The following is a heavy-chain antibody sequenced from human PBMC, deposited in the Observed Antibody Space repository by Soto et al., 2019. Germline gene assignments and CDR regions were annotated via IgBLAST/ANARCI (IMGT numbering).Heavy chain of an antibody. D-gene: IGHD2-2*02. CDR2: ISYDGSNT. Sequence: GGSLRLSCVASGFTFSNYAMNWVRQAPGKGLEWVAVISYDGSNTYYADSVKGRFTISRDNSKNTLYLQMNSLRAEDTAVYYCAKPSLDIVVVPAAIPLDVWGQGTTVTVS. CDR3: AKPSLDIVVVPAAIPLDV. J-gene: IGHJ6*02. V-gene: IGHV3-30*04. CDR1: GFTFSNYA.